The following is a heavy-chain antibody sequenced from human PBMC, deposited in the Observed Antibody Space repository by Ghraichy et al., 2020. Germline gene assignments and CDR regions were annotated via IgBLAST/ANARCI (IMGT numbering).Heavy chain of an antibody. D-gene: IGHD1-14*01. Sequence: GGSLRLSCAAPGFTFSDNYMDWVRQAPGKGLEWVGRIRDKANSYSTEYAASVKGRFTISRDDSKNSQYLQMNSLKTEDTAVYYCARTGYGGAGSAVDYWGQGTLVTVSS. CDR3: ARTGYGGAGSAVDY. CDR1: GFTFSDNY. J-gene: IGHJ4*02. V-gene: IGHV3-72*01. CDR2: IRDKANSYST.